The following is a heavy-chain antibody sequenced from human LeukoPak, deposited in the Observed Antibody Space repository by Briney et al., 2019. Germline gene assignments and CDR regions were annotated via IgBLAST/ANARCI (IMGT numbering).Heavy chain of an antibody. D-gene: IGHD3-22*01. CDR2: FDPEDGET. V-gene: IGHV1-24*01. CDR1: RYSLTELS. CDR3: AADRADFDSSGYAPDY. Sequence: ASVKVSCKVSRYSLTELSMQWVRQAPGKGLEWMGGFDPEDGETIYAEKFQGRVTMTEDTSTDTAYMELSSLRSEDTAVYYCAADRADFDSSGYAPDYWGQGTLVTVSS. J-gene: IGHJ4*02.